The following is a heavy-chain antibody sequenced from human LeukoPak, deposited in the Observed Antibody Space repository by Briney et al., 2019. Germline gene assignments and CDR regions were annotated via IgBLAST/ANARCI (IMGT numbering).Heavy chain of an antibody. D-gene: IGHD1-26*01. CDR3: ARGRGSSARLGYYFYYIDV. J-gene: IGHJ6*03. CDR1: GYTFTSYG. CDR2: INTNTGNP. Sequence: ASVKVSCKASGYTFTSYGIHWVRQAPGQGLEWMGWINTNTGNPTYAQGFTGRFVFSLETSVSTSYLQISSLRAEDTAVYYCARGRGSSARLGYYFYYIDVWGKGTTVTVSS. V-gene: IGHV7-4-1*02.